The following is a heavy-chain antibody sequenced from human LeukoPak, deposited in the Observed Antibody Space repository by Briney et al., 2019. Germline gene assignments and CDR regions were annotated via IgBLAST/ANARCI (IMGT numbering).Heavy chain of an antibody. Sequence: GGSLRLSCAASGFTFSNYAMHWVRQAPGKGLEWVAVISYDGSNKYNADSVKGRFTISRDNSKNTLYLQMNSLRAEDTAVYYCARVERGEYQIDYWGQGTLVTVSS. CDR1: GFTFSNYA. J-gene: IGHJ4*02. CDR3: ARVERGEYQIDY. V-gene: IGHV3-30-3*01. CDR2: ISYDGSNK. D-gene: IGHD2-2*01.